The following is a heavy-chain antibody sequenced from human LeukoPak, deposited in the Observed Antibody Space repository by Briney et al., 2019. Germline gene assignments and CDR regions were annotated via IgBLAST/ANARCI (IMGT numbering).Heavy chain of an antibody. V-gene: IGHV4-34*01. J-gene: IGHJ5*02. Sequence: PSETLSLTCAVYGGSFSGYYWSWIRQPPGKGLEWIGEINHSGSTSYNPSLKSRVTISVDTSKNQFSLKLSSVTAADTAVYYCARLMVRGVRWFDPWGQGTLVTVSS. D-gene: IGHD3-10*01. CDR2: INHSGST. CDR3: ARLMVRGVRWFDP. CDR1: GGSFSGYY.